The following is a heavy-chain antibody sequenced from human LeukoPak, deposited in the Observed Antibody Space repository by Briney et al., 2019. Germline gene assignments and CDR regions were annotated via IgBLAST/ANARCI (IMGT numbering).Heavy chain of an antibody. Sequence: SETLSLTCTVSGGSISSYYWSWIRQPPGKELEWIGHIYNSGSTKYNXSLKXRVTISVDTSKNQISLKLSSVTAADTAVYYCSRHDVSSWYFDYWGQGTLVTVSS. J-gene: IGHJ4*02. CDR3: SRHDVSSWYFDY. V-gene: IGHV4-59*08. CDR1: GGSISSYY. CDR2: IYNSGST. D-gene: IGHD6-13*01.